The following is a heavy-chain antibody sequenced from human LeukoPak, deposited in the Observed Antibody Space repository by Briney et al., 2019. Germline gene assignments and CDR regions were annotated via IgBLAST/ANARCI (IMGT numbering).Heavy chain of an antibody. Sequence: GGSLRLSCAASGFTFSSYSMNWVRQAPGKGLEWVSFISSSSSYIYYADSVKGRFTISRDNAKNSLYLQMNSLRAEDTAVYYCARLAFPHRGPTDYWGQGTLVTVSS. CDR1: GFTFSSYS. V-gene: IGHV3-21*01. CDR3: ARLAFPHRGPTDY. J-gene: IGHJ4*02. CDR2: ISSSSSYI.